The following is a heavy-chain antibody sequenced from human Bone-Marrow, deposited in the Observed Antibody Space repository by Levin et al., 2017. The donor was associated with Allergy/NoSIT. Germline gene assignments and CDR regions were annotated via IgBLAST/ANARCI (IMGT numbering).Heavy chain of an antibody. V-gene: IGHV1-18*01. D-gene: IGHD3-3*01. CDR3: AREVPRANFGVILDNWFDP. CDR2: INTHNGDT. J-gene: IGHJ5*02. CDR1: GYTFDVYN. Sequence: GESLKISCKASGYTFDVYNISWVRQAPGQGLEWLGWINTHNGDTNSAQNLQDRLTMTTDTSATTAYMELESLTSDDTAVYYCAREVPRANFGVILDNWFDPWGQGTLVTVSS.